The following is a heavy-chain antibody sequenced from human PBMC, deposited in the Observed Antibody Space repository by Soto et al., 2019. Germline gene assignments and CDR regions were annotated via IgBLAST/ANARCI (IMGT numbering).Heavy chain of an antibody. J-gene: IGHJ4*02. V-gene: IGHV3-7*01. CDR2: IKQDGSEE. Sequence: EVQLVESGGGLVQPGGSLRLSCAASRFTFSSYWMTWVRQAPGKGLEWVANIKQDGSEEYYVDSVEGRFTISRDNAKNSLYLQMNCLRAEDTAVYYCPRDVLGIGDYWVQGALVTVSS. D-gene: IGHD7-27*01. CDR3: PRDVLGIGDY. CDR1: RFTFSSYW.